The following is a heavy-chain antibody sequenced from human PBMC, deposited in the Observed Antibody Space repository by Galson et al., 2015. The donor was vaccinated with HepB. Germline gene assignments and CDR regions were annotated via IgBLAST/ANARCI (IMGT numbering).Heavy chain of an antibody. CDR1: GYTFTGYY. J-gene: IGHJ3*02. CDR2: INPNSGGT. CDR3: ARGKRIVVVVAALAVVFDI. Sequence: SVKVSCKASGYTFTGYYMHWVRQAPGQGLEWMGWINPNSGGTNYAQKFQGWVTMTRDTSISTAYMELSRLRSDDTAVYYCARGKRIVVVVAALAVVFDIWGQGTMVTVSS. V-gene: IGHV1-2*04. D-gene: IGHD2-15*01.